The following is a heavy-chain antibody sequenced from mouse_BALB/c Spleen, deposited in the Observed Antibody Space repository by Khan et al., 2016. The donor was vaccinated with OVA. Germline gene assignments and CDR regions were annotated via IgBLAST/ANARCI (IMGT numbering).Heavy chain of an antibody. J-gene: IGHJ3*01. V-gene: IGHV5-6*01. Sequence: EVQLVESGGDLVKPGGSLKLSCAASGFTFSSYSMSWVRQTPDTRLEWVTSISSGGDYTYYPDSVKGRFTISRDNAKHTLYLQMSDLKSEDPARYYWADHLTGSVAYWGQVTLVTVSA. CDR3: ADHLTGSVAY. CDR2: ISSGGDYT. CDR1: GFTFSSYS.